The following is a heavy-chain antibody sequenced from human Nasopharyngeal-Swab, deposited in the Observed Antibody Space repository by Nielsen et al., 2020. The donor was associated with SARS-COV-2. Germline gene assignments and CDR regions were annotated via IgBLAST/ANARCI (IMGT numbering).Heavy chain of an antibody. CDR3: ARDLDYIWGTGRYFDY. D-gene: IGHD3-16*01. Sequence: ASVKVSCKASGYTFTSYGISWVRQAPGQGLEWMGWINTNTGNPTYAQGFTGRFVFSLDTSVSTAYLQISSLKAEDTAVYYCARDLDYIWGTGRYFDYWGQGTLVTVSS. CDR1: GYTFTSYG. CDR2: INTNTGNP. V-gene: IGHV7-4-1*02. J-gene: IGHJ4*02.